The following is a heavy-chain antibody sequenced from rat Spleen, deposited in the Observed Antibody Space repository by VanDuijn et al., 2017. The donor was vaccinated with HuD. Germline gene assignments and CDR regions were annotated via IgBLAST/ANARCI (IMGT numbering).Heavy chain of an antibody. V-gene: IGHV4-2*01. J-gene: IGHJ4*01. CDR1: GFNFNDYW. CDR3: AREPPGYGYCVTDA. CDR2: INKDSSTI. D-gene: IGHD4-3*01. Sequence: EVRLVESGGGLVQPGRSLKLSCAASGFNFNDYWMCWVRPAPGKGLEWIGEINKDSSTINYTPSLKHKFTISRDNAQNTLYLEMSKLGSEDTAIYYCAREPPGYGYCVTDAWGQGASVTVSS.